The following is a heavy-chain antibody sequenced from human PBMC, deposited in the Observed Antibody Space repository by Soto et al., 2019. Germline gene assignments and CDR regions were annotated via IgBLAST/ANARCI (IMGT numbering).Heavy chain of an antibody. V-gene: IGHV3-23*01. CDR1: GFTFSSYA. Sequence: EVQLLESGGGLVQPGGSLRLSCAASGFTFSSYAMSWFRQAPGKGLEWGSAISGSGGSTYYADPVKGRFTISRDNSKNTLYLQRNSLRADDTAVYYCAKDGPSYYDSSGYYYPSDYWGQGTLVTVSS. CDR3: AKDGPSYYDSSGYYYPSDY. D-gene: IGHD3-22*01. CDR2: ISGSGGST. J-gene: IGHJ4*02.